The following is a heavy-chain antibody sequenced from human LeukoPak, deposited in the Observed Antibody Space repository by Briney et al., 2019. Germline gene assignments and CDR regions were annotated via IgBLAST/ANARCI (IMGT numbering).Heavy chain of an antibody. Sequence: SETLSLTCTVSGVSISIYYWSWIRQPAGKGLEWIGHIYTSGNTNYNPSLKSRVTMSVDTSKNHFSLKLSSVTAADTAVYYCARAYDFWSGPGGYWGQGTLVTVSS. CDR2: IYTSGNT. CDR1: GVSISIYY. CDR3: ARAYDFWSGPGGY. D-gene: IGHD3-3*01. V-gene: IGHV4-4*07. J-gene: IGHJ4*02.